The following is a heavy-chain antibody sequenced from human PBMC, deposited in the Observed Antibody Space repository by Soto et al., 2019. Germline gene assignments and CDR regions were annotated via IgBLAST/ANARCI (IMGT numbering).Heavy chain of an antibody. Sequence: EVQLVESGGGLVQPGRSLRLSCAASGFTFDDYAMHWVRQAPGKGLEWVSGISWNSGSIGYADPVKGRFTISRDNAKNSLYLQMNSRRAEDTALYYCAKAQDSSSWYGVDAFDIWGQGTMVTVSS. CDR1: GFTFDDYA. CDR3: AKAQDSSSWYGVDAFDI. J-gene: IGHJ3*02. V-gene: IGHV3-9*01. CDR2: ISWNSGSI. D-gene: IGHD6-13*01.